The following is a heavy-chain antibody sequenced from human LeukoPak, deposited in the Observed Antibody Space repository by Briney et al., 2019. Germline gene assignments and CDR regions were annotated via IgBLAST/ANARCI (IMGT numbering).Heavy chain of an antibody. D-gene: IGHD3-3*01. CDR3: ARDRTQGLRFLEWSP. Sequence: ASVKVSCKASGYTFTSYGISWVRQAPGQGLEWMGWISAYNGNTNYAQKLQGRVTMTTDTSTSTAYMELRSLRSGDTAVYYCARDRTQGLRFLEWSPWGQGTLVTVSS. J-gene: IGHJ5*02. CDR1: GYTFTSYG. CDR2: ISAYNGNT. V-gene: IGHV1-18*01.